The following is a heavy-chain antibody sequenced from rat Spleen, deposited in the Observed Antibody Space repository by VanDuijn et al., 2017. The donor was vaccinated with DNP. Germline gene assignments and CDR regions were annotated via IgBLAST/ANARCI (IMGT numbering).Heavy chain of an antibody. CDR2: INKESSTI. D-gene: IGHD1-11*01. Sequence: EVKLVESGGGLVQPGRSLKLSCAASGFNFNDYWMGWVRQAPGKGLERIGEINKESSTINYSPSSKDKFTISRDNAQNTLYLQMSKLGSDDTAIYYCARGPNYGGYLDYFDYWGQGVMVTVSA. CDR3: ARGPNYGGYLDYFDY. V-gene: IGHV4-2*01. CDR1: GFNFNDYW. J-gene: IGHJ2*01.